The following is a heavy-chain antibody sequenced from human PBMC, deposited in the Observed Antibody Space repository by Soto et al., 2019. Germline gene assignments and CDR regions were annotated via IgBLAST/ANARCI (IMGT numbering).Heavy chain of an antibody. Sequence: QVQLVQSGAEVKKPGASVKVSCKASGYTFATYGFSWVRQAPGQGLECVGWISAHNGDTHYSRKFQGRVTLTTDTATTTAYMEPRSLTSDDTAVYFCATEPSSYNDGSGYYPLGHWGQGTLVTVSS. V-gene: IGHV1-18*04. D-gene: IGHD3-22*01. CDR1: GYTFATYG. CDR3: ATEPSSYNDGSGYYPLGH. CDR2: ISAHNGDT. J-gene: IGHJ4*02.